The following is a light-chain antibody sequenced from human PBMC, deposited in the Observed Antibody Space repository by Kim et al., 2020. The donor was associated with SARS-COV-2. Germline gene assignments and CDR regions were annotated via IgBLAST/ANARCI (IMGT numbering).Light chain of an antibody. V-gene: IGKV2-28*01. J-gene: IGKJ5*01. CDR3: MQALETPIT. CDR2: FSS. Sequence: PAAISCSSSQSLLRCNGGKCLDCYLQKPGQSPQLLIYFSSIWASGVPDRFSGSGSDTDFTLKMSRVEAEVVGVYYCMQALETPITFGQGTRLKIK. CDR1: QSLLRCNGGKC.